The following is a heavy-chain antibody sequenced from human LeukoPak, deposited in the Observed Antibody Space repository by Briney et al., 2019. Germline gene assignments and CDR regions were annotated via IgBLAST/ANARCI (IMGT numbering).Heavy chain of an antibody. V-gene: IGHV3-74*01. CDR1: GFTFSSYW. CDR3: ASGVTIWLGNAFDM. J-gene: IGHJ3*02. CDR2: ISSDGTNT. D-gene: IGHD3-3*01. Sequence: GGTLRLSCAASGFTFSSYWMHWARQDAGKGLVWVARISSDGTNTIYADSVKGRFTISRDNAKNTLYLQMNSLRAEDTAVYYCASGVTIWLGNAFDMWGQGTMVTVS.